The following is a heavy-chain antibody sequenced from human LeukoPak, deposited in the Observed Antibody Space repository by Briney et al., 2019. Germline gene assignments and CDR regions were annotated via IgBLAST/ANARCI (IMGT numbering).Heavy chain of an antibody. V-gene: IGHV3-11*04. CDR2: ISSSGSTI. J-gene: IGHJ3*02. D-gene: IGHD1-1*01. CDR1: GFTFSDYY. Sequence: PGGSLRLSCAASGFTFSDYYMSWIRQAPGKGLEWVSYISSSGSTIYYADSVKGRFTISRDNAKNSLYLQMNSLRAEDTAVYYCARDQNWNEVYAFDIWGQGTMVTVSS. CDR3: ARDQNWNEVYAFDI.